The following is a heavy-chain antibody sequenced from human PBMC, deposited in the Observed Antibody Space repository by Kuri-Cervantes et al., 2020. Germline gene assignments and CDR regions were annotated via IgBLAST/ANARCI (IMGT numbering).Heavy chain of an antibody. Sequence: GESLKISCAASGFTFSSYGMHWVRQAPGKGLEWVAVIWYDGSNKYYADSVKGRSTISRDNAKNSLYLQMNSLRAEDTAVYYCARTRIAVAGTFDYWGQGTLVTVSS. CDR1: GFTFSSYG. CDR3: ARTRIAVAGTFDY. D-gene: IGHD6-19*01. CDR2: IWYDGSNK. J-gene: IGHJ4*02. V-gene: IGHV3-33*03.